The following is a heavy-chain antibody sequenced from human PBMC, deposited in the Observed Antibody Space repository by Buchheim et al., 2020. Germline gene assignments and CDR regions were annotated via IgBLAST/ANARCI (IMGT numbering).Heavy chain of an antibody. CDR2: ISTSCSTI. V-gene: IGHV3-11*01. D-gene: IGHD2-2*01. Sequence: QVQLVESGGGLVKPGGSLRLSCEASGFTFSDYYMSWIRQAPGKGLEWVSYISTSCSTIYYADSVKGRFTISRDDAKNSLYLEMNSLRVEDTAVYYCARDRGSSSCYFACNWFDPWGQGTL. J-gene: IGHJ5*02. CDR3: ARDRGSSSCYFACNWFDP. CDR1: GFTFSDYY.